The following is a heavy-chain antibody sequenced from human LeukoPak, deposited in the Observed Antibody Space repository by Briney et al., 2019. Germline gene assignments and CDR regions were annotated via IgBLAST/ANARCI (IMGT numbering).Heavy chain of an antibody. V-gene: IGHV3-48*04. CDR2: ISSSGSTI. Sequence: GGSLRLSCAASGFTFSSYAMSWVRQAAGKGLEWVSYISSSGSTIYYAVSVKGRFTISRDNAKNSLYLQMNSLRAEDTAVYYCARDRGYYFDYWGQGTLVTVSS. CDR1: GFTFSSYA. CDR3: ARDRGYYFDY. J-gene: IGHJ4*02. D-gene: IGHD3-10*01.